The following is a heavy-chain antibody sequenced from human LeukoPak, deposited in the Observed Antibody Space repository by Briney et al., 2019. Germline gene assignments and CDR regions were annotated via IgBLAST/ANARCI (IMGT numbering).Heavy chain of an antibody. J-gene: IGHJ4*02. CDR2: IYYSGST. CDR1: GGSVSSDSYF. V-gene: IGHV4-61*01. Sequence: SETLSLTCTVSGGSVSSDSYFWTWIRQPPGKGLEWIGYIYYSGSTNYNPSLKSRVTISLDASKSQISLKLSSVTAADTAVYYCARGQRRLQDYWGQGTLVTVSS. CDR3: ARGQRRLQDY.